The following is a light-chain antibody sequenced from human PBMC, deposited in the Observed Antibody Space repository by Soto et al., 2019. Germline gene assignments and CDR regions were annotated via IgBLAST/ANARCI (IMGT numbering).Light chain of an antibody. Sequence: EIVLTQSPATLSLSPGERATLSCRASQSVSSYLAWYQQKPGQAPRLLTYDASNRATGIPARFSGSGSGTYFTLTNSSLEPEDFAVHYCQQRSNWPIFGQGTRLEIK. CDR1: QSVSSY. CDR3: QQRSNWPI. V-gene: IGKV3-11*01. J-gene: IGKJ5*01. CDR2: DAS.